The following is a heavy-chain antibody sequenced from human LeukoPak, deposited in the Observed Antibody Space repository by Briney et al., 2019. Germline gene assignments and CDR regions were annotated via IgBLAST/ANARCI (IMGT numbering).Heavy chain of an antibody. J-gene: IGHJ4*02. CDR2: IRYDGSNK. D-gene: IGHD2-2*01. CDR1: GFTFSHYG. Sequence: GGSLRLSCAASGFTFSHYGIHWVRQAPGKGLEWVAFIRYDGSNKYYGDSVKGRFTISRDNSKNTLYLQMNSLRAEDTAVYYRAKARGYCSSTSCFRPFDYWGQGTLVTVSS. V-gene: IGHV3-30*02. CDR3: AKARGYCSSTSCFRPFDY.